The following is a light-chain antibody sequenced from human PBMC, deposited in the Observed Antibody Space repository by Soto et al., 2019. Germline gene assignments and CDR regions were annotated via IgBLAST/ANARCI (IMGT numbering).Light chain of an antibody. V-gene: IGKV3-11*01. CDR2: DVS. CDR3: QHRVNWPT. Sequence: EIVLTQSPATLSLSPGERATLSCRASQSVNNYLGWYQQKSGQAPRLLISDVSKRATAIPARFSGSGSGTDFTLTISSLEPEDFAIYYCQHRVNWPTFGGGTKVEIK. J-gene: IGKJ4*01. CDR1: QSVNNY.